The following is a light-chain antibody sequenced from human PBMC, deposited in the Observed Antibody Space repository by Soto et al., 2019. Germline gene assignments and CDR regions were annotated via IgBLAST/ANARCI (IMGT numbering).Light chain of an antibody. CDR1: RSLFHSNGYNS. V-gene: IGKV2-28*01. CDR3: MQSLETPLT. CDR2: LAS. Sequence: DIVMTQSPLSLPVTPGEPASISCRSSRSLFHSNGYNSLHWYLQKPGQSPQLLIYLASNRASGVPXRXXXXXXXXXXXXXXXXXXXXXXXVYYCMQSLETPLTFGGGTKVEIK. J-gene: IGKJ4*01.